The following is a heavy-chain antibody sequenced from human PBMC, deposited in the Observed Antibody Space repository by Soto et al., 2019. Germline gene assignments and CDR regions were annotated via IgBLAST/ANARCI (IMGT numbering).Heavy chain of an antibody. V-gene: IGHV3-7*04. CDR1: GFPFSYYW. CDR2: IKVGGSEK. J-gene: IGHJ4*02. Sequence: EVQLVESGGGLVQPGGSLRLSCEASGFPFSYYWMSWIRQAPGKGLEWVAKIKVGGSEKYYVDSVKGRFTISRDNAKNSLYLQMNSLRAEDTAVYYCARGGSSRFDCWGQGTLVTVSS. CDR3: ARGGSSRFDC. D-gene: IGHD6-6*01.